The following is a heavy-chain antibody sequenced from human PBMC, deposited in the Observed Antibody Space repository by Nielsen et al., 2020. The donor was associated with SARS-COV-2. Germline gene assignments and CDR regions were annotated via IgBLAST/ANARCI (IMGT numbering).Heavy chain of an antibody. CDR3: ARGGSIPARPLDY. D-gene: IGHD6-6*01. V-gene: IGHV1-8*01. CDR1: GYTFTTFD. CDR2: MNPNSGNI. J-gene: IGHJ4*02. Sequence: ASVKVSCKASGYTFTTFDIHWVRQATGQGLEWMGWMNPNSGNIGYAQKFQGRVTMTRSTSISTAYMELRSLTSEDTAVYFCARGGSIPARPLDYWGLGTLVTVSS.